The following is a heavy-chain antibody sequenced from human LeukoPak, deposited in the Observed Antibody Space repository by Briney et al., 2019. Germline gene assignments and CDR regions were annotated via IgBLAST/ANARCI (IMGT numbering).Heavy chain of an antibody. CDR2: IYYSGST. CDR1: GGSIISGGYY. D-gene: IGHD6-13*01. CDR3: ARETAMYSSSWSLTGNWFDP. Sequence: KPSETLSLTCTVSGGSIISGGYYWSWIRQHPGKGLEWIGYIYYSGSTYYNPSLKSRVTISVDTSKNQFSLKLSSVTAADTAVYYCARETAMYSSSWSLTGNWFDPWGQGTLVTVSS. V-gene: IGHV4-31*03. J-gene: IGHJ5*02.